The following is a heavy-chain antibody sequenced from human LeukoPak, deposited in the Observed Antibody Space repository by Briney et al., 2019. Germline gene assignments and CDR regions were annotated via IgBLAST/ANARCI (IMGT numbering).Heavy chain of an antibody. CDR3: AREGPKGRGY. CDR1: GGTFSSYA. Sequence: GSSVKISCKASGGTFSSYAISWVRQAPAHGVEWMGGIIPIFGTANYAQKFQGRVTITADESTSTAYMEMSSLRSEDTAVYYCAREGPKGRGYWGQGTLVTVSS. CDR2: IIPIFGTA. J-gene: IGHJ4*02. V-gene: IGHV1-69*01.